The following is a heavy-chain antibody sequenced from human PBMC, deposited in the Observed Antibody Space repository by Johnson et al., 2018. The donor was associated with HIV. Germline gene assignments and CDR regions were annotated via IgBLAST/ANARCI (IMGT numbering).Heavy chain of an antibody. CDR3: TTLDYGALDAFDI. CDR1: GFTFSSYA. J-gene: IGHJ3*02. D-gene: IGHD4-17*01. Sequence: VQLVESGGGVVQPGRSLRLSCAASGFTFSSYAMHWVRQAPGKGLEWVGRIKSKTDGGTTDYAAPVKGRFTISRDDSKNTLYLQMNSLKTEDTAVYYCTTLDYGALDAFDIWGQGTMVTVSS. V-gene: IGHV3-15*01. CDR2: IKSKTDGGTT.